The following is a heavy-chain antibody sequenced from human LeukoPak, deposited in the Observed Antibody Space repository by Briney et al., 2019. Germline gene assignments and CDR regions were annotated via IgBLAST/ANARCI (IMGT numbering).Heavy chain of an antibody. V-gene: IGHV3-7*01. CDR2: IKQDGSEK. J-gene: IGHJ3*02. CDR1: GFTFSSYW. Sequence: GGSLRLSCAASGFTFSSYWMSWVRQAPGKGLEWVANIKQDGSEKYYVDSVKGRFTISRDNAKNTLFLQMNSLRAEDTAVYYCAREEEGDAFDIWGQGTMVTVSS. CDR3: AREEEGDAFDI.